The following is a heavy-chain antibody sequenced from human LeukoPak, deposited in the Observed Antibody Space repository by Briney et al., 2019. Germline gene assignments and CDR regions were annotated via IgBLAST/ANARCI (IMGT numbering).Heavy chain of an antibody. CDR3: AREGVHCSGRSCLKAC. V-gene: IGHV3-7*03. J-gene: IGHJ4*02. D-gene: IGHD2-15*01. Sequence: HPGGSLRLSCAASGFTFSTYWMSWVRQAPGKGLEWVANIKKDGSEKYYMDSVKGRFTISRDNAENSLYLQMNSLRAEDTAVYYCAREGVHCSGRSCLKACWGQGTQVTVSS. CDR2: IKKDGSEK. CDR1: GFTFSTYW.